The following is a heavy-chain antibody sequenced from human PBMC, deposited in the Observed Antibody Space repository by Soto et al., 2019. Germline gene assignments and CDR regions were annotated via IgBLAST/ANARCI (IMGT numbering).Heavy chain of an antibody. Sequence: QVQLQESGPGLVKPSQTLSLTCTVSGGSISSGGYYWSWIRQHPGKGLEWIGYIYYSGSTYYNPSLKSRVTISVDTSKNQFSLKLSSVTAADTAVYYCARAPVIYYYDSSGYYFYAFDIWGQGTMVTVSS. J-gene: IGHJ3*02. CDR2: IYYSGST. CDR3: ARAPVIYYYDSSGYYFYAFDI. D-gene: IGHD3-22*01. V-gene: IGHV4-31*03. CDR1: GGSISSGGYY.